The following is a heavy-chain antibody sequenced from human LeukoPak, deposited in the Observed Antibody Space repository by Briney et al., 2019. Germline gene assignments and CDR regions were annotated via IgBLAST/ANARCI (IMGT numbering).Heavy chain of an antibody. CDR3: AKDLGTYDDDLTGYVHYYFYMDV. J-gene: IGHJ6*03. Sequence: GGSLRLSYAASGFTFSSYAMSWVRQAPGKGLEWVSAISGSGGSTYYADPVRGRFTISRDNSKNTLYLQMNSLRPEDAAVYYWAKDLGTYDDDLTGYVHYYFYMDVWGKGTTVTISS. CDR2: ISGSGGST. D-gene: IGHD3-9*01. CDR1: GFTFSSYA. V-gene: IGHV3-23*01.